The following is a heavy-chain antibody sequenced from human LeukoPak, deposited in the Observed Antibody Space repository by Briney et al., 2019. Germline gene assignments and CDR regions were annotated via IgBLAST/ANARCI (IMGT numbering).Heavy chain of an antibody. D-gene: IGHD2-15*01. CDR1: GGTFSSYA. V-gene: IGHV1-18*01. Sequence: ASVKVSCKASGGTFSSYAISWVRQAPGQGLEWMGWISAYNGNTNYAQKLQGRVTMTTDTSTSTAYMELRSLRSDDTAVYYCARDGSLYCSGGSCYSGYWGQGTLVTVSS. J-gene: IGHJ4*02. CDR3: ARDGSLYCSGGSCYSGY. CDR2: ISAYNGNT.